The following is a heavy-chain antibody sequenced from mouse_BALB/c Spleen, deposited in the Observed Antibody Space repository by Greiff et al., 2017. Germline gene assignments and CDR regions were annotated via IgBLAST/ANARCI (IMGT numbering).Heavy chain of an antibody. CDR1: GYTFTSYV. CDR3: ARWAAGGNYGYYAMDY. J-gene: IGHJ4*01. D-gene: IGHD2-1*01. CDR2: INPYNDGT. Sequence: EVQLQQSGPELVKPGASVKMSCKASGYTFTSYVMHWVKQKPGQGLEWIGYINPYNDGTKYNEKFKGKATLTSDKSSSTAYMELSSLTSEDSAVYYCARWAAGGNYGYYAMDYWGQGTSVTVSS. V-gene: IGHV1-14*01.